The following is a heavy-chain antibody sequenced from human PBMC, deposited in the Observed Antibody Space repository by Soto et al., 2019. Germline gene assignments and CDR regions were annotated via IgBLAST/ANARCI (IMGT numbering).Heavy chain of an antibody. CDR3: ARRGELGHWYFDL. CDR2: IYYSGSS. V-gene: IGHV4-59*08. J-gene: IGHJ2*01. D-gene: IGHD3-10*01. CDR1: GGSISSYY. Sequence: QVQLQESGPGLVKPSETLSLTCTVSGGSISSYYWSWIRQPPGKGLEWIGYIYYSGSSNYTPSLKSRVTISVDTSKNQFSLQLSSVTAADTAVYYCARRGELGHWYFDLWGRGTLVTVSS.